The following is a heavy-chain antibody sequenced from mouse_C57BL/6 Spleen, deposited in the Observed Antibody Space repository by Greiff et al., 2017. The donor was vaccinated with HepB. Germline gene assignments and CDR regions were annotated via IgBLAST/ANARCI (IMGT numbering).Heavy chain of an antibody. CDR3: TRVDTTVVAHFDY. D-gene: IGHD1-1*01. CDR2: IDPETGGT. CDR1: GYTFTDYE. J-gene: IGHJ2*01. Sequence: VQLQQSGAELVRPGASVTLSCKASGYTFTDYEMHWVKQTPVHGLEWIGAIDPETGGTAYNQKFKGKAILTADKSSSTAYMELRSLTSEDSAVYYCTRVDTTVVAHFDYWGQGTTLTVSS. V-gene: IGHV1-15*01.